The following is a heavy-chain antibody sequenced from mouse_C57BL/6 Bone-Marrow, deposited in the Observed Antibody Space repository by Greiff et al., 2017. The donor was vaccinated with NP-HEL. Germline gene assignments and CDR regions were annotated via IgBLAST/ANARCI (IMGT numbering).Heavy chain of an antibody. V-gene: IGHV1-50*01. J-gene: IGHJ2*01. CDR1: GYTFTSYW. CDR2: IDPSDSYT. Sequence: VQLQQPGAELVKPGASVKLSCKASGYTFTSYWMQWVNQRPGQGLEWIGEIDPSDSYTNYNQKFKGKATLTVDTSSSTAYMQLSSLTSEDSAVYYCARERKNSYYFDYWGQGTTLTVSS. CDR3: ARERKNSYYFDY.